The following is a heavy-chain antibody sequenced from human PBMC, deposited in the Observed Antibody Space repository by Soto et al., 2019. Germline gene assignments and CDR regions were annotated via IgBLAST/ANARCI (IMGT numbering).Heavy chain of an antibody. D-gene: IGHD3-16*01. J-gene: IGHJ3*01. CDR2: IYGDDGE. Sequence: QITLKESGPTLVKPTQTLTLTCTFSGFSLSSSGVGVGWIRQPPGKALEWLALIYGDDGERYTPSLKTRLTITNDTSKNQVVLTMTNMDHVDTATYYCAHREGDDYVWGSYKDAFDVWGQGTMVTVSS. CDR1: GFSLSSSGVG. V-gene: IGHV2-5*02. CDR3: AHREGDDYVWGSYKDAFDV.